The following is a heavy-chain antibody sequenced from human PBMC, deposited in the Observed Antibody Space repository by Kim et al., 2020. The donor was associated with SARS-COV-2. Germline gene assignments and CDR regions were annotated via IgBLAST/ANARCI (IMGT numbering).Heavy chain of an antibody. Sequence: GGSLRLSCAASGFTFSSYAMHWVRQAPGKGLEWVAVISYDGSNKYYADSVKGRFTISRDNSKNTLYLQMNSLRAEDTAVYYCARDSSRVEDTAMVPSSYWGQGTLVTVSS. CDR1: GFTFSSYA. J-gene: IGHJ4*02. CDR3: ARDSSRVEDTAMVPSSY. CDR2: ISYDGSNK. D-gene: IGHD5-18*01. V-gene: IGHV3-30*04.